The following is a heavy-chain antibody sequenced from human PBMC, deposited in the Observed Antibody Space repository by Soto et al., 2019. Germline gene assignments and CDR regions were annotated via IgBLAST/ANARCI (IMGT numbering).Heavy chain of an antibody. CDR3: AKGRGGSGSLTPRVDF. CDR2: ISGGGDTT. Sequence: EVQLLESGGGLVQPGGSLRLSCAASGFTFNNYAMTWFRQAPGKELEWVSAISGGGDTTSYADSVKGRFTGSRDGSKNTLYLQMSSLRAEDTALYYCAKGRGGSGSLTPRVDFWGQGALVTVSS. V-gene: IGHV3-23*01. J-gene: IGHJ4*02. CDR1: GFTFNNYA. D-gene: IGHD3-10*01.